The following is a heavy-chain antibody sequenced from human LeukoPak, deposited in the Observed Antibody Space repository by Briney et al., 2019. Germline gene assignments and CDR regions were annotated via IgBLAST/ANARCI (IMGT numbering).Heavy chain of an antibody. CDR3: ARAGRCSGGSCYYFDY. CDR2: IIPIFGTA. J-gene: IGHJ4*02. Sequence: ASVKVSCKASGGTFSSYAISWVRQAPGQGLEWMGGIIPIFGTANYAQKFQGRVTIIADESTSTAYMELSSLRSEDTAVYYCARAGRCSGGSCYYFDYWGQGTLVTVSS. V-gene: IGHV1-69*13. D-gene: IGHD2-15*01. CDR1: GGTFSSYA.